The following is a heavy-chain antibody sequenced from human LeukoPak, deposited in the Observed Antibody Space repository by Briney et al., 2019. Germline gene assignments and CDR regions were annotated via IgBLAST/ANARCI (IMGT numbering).Heavy chain of an antibody. D-gene: IGHD1-14*01. J-gene: IGHJ6*03. CDR1: GFTFSDYY. Sequence: GGSLRLXCAASGFTFSDYYMSWIRQAPGKGLEWVSYISSSGSTIYYADSVKGRFTISRDNAKNSLYLQMNSLRAEDTAVYYCASHHEGNYYYYYMDVWGKGTTVTVSS. CDR3: ASHHEGNYYYYYMDV. CDR2: ISSSGSTI. V-gene: IGHV3-11*04.